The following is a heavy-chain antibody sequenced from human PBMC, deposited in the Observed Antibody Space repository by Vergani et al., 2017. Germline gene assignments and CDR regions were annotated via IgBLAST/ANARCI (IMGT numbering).Heavy chain of an antibody. Sequence: QVQLVQSGAEVKKPGASVKVSCKASGYTFTSYYMHWVRQAPGQGLEWMGIINPSGGSTSYAQKFQGRVTMTRDTSTSTVYMELSSLRSEDTAVYYCARDYYYDSSGYYYGENWFDPWGQGTLVTVSS. CDR1: GYTFTSYY. CDR2: INPSGGST. CDR3: ARDYYYDSSGYYYGENWFDP. D-gene: IGHD3-22*01. J-gene: IGHJ5*02. V-gene: IGHV1-46*01.